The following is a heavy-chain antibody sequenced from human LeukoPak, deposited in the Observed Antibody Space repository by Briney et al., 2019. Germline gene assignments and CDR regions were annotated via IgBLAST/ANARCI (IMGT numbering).Heavy chain of an antibody. V-gene: IGHV3-23*01. CDR1: GFTFSSYG. J-gene: IGHJ5*02. CDR3: ATSSSPNFT. Sequence: GGTLRLSCAASGFTFSSYGMSWVRQAPGKGLEWVSAISGSGGSTYYADSVKGRFTISRDNSKNTLYLQMNSLRAEDTAVYYCATSSSPNFTWGQGTLVTVSS. CDR2: ISGSGGST. D-gene: IGHD6-13*01.